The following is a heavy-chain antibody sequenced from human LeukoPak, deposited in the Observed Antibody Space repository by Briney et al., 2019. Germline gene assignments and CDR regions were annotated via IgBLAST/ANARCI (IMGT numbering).Heavy chain of an antibody. V-gene: IGHV3-21*01. CDR2: ISSSSSYI. D-gene: IGHD6-6*01. CDR1: GFTFSSHS. CDR3: ARDAGIAARGFGY. Sequence: GGSLRLSCAASGFTFSSHSMNWVRQAPGKGLEWVSSISSSSSYIYYADSVKGRFTISRDNAKNSLYLQMNSLRAEDTAVYYCARDAGIAARGFGYWGQGTLVTVSS. J-gene: IGHJ4*02.